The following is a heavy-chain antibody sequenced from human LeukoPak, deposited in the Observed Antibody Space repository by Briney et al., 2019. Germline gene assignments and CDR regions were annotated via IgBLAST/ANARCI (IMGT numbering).Heavy chain of an antibody. CDR3: ARDHKARAGYCSSTSCWRGGYYYGMDV. J-gene: IGHJ6*02. CDR1: GFTFSSYS. D-gene: IGHD2-2*01. Sequence: PGGSLRLSCAASGFTFSSYSMNWVRQAPGKGLEWVSSISSSSSYIYYAGSVKGRFTISRDNAKNSLYLQMNSLRAEDTAVYYCARDHKARAGYCSSTSCWRGGYYYGMDVWGQGTTVTVSS. V-gene: IGHV3-21*01. CDR2: ISSSSSYI.